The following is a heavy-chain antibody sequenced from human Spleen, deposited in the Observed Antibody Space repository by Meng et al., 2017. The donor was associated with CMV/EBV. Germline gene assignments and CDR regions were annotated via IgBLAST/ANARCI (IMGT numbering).Heavy chain of an antibody. Sequence: GGSLRLSCAASGFTFSSYGMHWVRQAPGKGLEWVAFIRYDGSNKYYADSVKGRFTISRDNSKNTLYLQMNSLRAEDTAVYYCAKIRSAYYDFRSGYSVWDYYYGMDVWGQGTTVTVSS. V-gene: IGHV3-30*02. D-gene: IGHD3-3*01. CDR3: AKIRSAYYDFRSGYSVWDYYYGMDV. J-gene: IGHJ6*02. CDR1: GFTFSSYG. CDR2: IRYDGSNK.